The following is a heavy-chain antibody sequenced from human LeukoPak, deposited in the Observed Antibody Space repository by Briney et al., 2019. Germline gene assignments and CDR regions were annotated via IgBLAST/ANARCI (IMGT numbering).Heavy chain of an antibody. J-gene: IGHJ5*01. CDR3: ARGPLQNCFDS. CDR1: GGSISSYY. V-gene: IGHV4-4*07. CDR2: IYTTGST. D-gene: IGHD4-11*01. Sequence: SQTLSLTRTVSGGSISSYYWSWIRQPAGKGLEWIGRIYTTGSTNYNPSLKSRVTLSVDTSKNQFSLKVNSVTAADTAVYYCARGPLQNCFDSWGQGTLVTVSS.